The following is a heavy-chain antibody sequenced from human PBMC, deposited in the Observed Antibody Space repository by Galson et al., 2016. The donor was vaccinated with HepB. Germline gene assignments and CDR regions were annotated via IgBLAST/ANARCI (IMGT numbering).Heavy chain of an antibody. CDR1: GFTFSSYW. CDR2: IYSDGSST. D-gene: IGHD6-19*01. CDR3: ARSSRDSSGWYAYFDY. J-gene: IGHJ4*02. V-gene: IGHV3-74*01. Sequence: SLRLSCAASGFTFSSYWMHWVRQAPGKGLVWVSRIYSDGSSTNYADSVKGRFTISRDNAKNTLSLQMNSLRAEDTAVYYCARSSRDSSGWYAYFDYWGQGTLVTVSS.